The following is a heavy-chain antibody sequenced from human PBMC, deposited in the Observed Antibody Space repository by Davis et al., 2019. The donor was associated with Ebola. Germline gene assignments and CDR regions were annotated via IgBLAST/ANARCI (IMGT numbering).Heavy chain of an antibody. CDR3: ARGEVVVVPAASMDV. J-gene: IGHJ6*02. CDR1: GGTFSSYA. D-gene: IGHD2-2*01. CDR2: IIPIFGTA. V-gene: IGHV1-69*13. Sequence: SVKVSCKASGGTFSSYAISWVRQAPGQGLEWMGGIIPIFGTANYAQKFQGRVTITADESTSTVYMELSSLRSEDTAVYYCARGEVVVVPAASMDVWGQGTTVTVSS.